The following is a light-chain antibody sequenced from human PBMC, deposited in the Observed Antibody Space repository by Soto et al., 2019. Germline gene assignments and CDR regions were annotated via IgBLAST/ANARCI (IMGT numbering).Light chain of an antibody. CDR2: NTD. Sequence: QAVVTQEPSLTVSPGGTVTLTRASNTGAVTSAYYPNWFQQKPGHPPRALIFNTDNKHSWTPARFSGSIFGGKAALTLSGVQPEDEADYYCLLYYNGGRVFGGGTKLTVL. V-gene: IGLV7-43*01. CDR1: TGAVTSAYY. J-gene: IGLJ2*01. CDR3: LLYYNGGRV.